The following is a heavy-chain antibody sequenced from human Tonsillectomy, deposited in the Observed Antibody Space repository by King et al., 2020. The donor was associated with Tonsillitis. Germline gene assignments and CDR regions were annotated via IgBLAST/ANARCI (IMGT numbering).Heavy chain of an antibody. CDR2: IYYTGST. D-gene: IGHD2/OR15-2a*01. V-gene: IGHV4-59*01. J-gene: IGHJ5*02. CDR3: AKARNWFDP. Sequence: VQLQESGPGLVKPSETLSLTCTVSGGSISYYYWSWIRQPPGRGLEWIGYIYYTGSTNYNPSLKSRVTISVDTSKNQFSLKLRSVTAADTAVYYCAKARNWFDPGGQGTLVTVSS. CDR1: GGSISYYY.